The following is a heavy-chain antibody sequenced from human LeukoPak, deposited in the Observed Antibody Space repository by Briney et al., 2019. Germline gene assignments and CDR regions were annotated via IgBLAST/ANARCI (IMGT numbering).Heavy chain of an antibody. CDR2: ISGTGATT. CDR1: GFIFNNYA. V-gene: IGHV3-23*01. J-gene: IGHJ4*02. CDR3: AKDQRFGDLDDY. D-gene: IGHD3-10*01. Sequence: PGGSLRLSCAASGFIFNNYAMSWVRQAPGKGREWVSSISGTGATTYYAGSVKGRFAISRDNSKNTLYLQMSSLRGEDTAVYFCAKDQRFGDLDDYRGQGTLVTVSS.